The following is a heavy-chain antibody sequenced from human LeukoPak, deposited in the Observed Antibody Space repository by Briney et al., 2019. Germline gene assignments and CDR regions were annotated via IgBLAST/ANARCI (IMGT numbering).Heavy chain of an antibody. D-gene: IGHD3-3*01. J-gene: IGHJ4*02. V-gene: IGHV3-7*01. CDR3: ARPAFLEWTPDDY. Sequence: GGSLRLSCAASGFTFSSYWMSWVRQAPGKGLEWVANIKQDGSEKYYVDSVKGRLTISRDNAKNSLYLQMNSLRAEDTAVYYCARPAFLEWTPDDYWGQGTLVTVSS. CDR2: IKQDGSEK. CDR1: GFTFSSYW.